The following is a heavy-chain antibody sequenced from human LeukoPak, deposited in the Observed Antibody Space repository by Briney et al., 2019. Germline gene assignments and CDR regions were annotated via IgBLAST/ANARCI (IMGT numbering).Heavy chain of an antibody. CDR2: STSKAYGGTT. D-gene: IGHD2-15*01. CDR1: GFTFGDYA. Sequence: GSLRLSCTASGFTFGDYAMSWVGQAPGKGLEWIAFSTSKAYGGTTEYAASVKGRFTISRDDSKSIAYLQMNSLKTEDTAVYYCTRGEYCSGGGCPIYFQHWGHGTLVTVSS. J-gene: IGHJ1*01. CDR3: TRGEYCSGGGCPIYFQH. V-gene: IGHV3-49*04.